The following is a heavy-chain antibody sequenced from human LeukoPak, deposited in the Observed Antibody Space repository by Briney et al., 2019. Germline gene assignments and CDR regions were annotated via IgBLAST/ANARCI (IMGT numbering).Heavy chain of an antibody. CDR1: GGSFSGSY. CDR2: INHSGST. CDR3: ARRVYDYVWGSYRPIDY. J-gene: IGHJ4*02. Sequence: SETLSLTCAVYGGSFSGSYWSWIRQPPGKGLEWIGEINHSGSTNYNPSLKSRVTISVDTSKNQFSLKLSSVTAADTAVYYCARRVYDYVWGSYRPIDYWGQGTLVTVSS. V-gene: IGHV4-34*01. D-gene: IGHD3-16*02.